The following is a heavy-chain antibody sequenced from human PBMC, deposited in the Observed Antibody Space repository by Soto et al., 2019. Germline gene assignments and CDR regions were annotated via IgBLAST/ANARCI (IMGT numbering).Heavy chain of an antibody. V-gene: IGHV3-33*01. CDR1: GFTFSSYG. CDR3: ARDWIAYGDYPLYYFDY. D-gene: IGHD4-17*01. Sequence: GGSLRLSCAASGFTFSSYGMHWVRQAPGKGLEWVAVIWYDGSNKYYADSVKGRFTISRDNSKNTLYLQMNSLRAEDTTVYYCARDWIAYGDYPLYYFDYWGQGTLVTVSS. CDR2: IWYDGSNK. J-gene: IGHJ4*02.